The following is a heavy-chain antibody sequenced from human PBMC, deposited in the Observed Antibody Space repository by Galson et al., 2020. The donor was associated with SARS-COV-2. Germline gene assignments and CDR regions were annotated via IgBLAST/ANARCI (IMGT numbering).Heavy chain of an antibody. CDR2: IYPIGRT. V-gene: IGHV4-38-2*01. J-gene: IGHJ2*01. Sequence: SETLSLTCAVSGYSVSTTNYWGWVRLAPGKRLEWIGSIYPIGRTYYNPSLASRVTISVDTSRNQFSLTLASVTAADTAYYYCARQGVNMIVLVTVPGWFFDLGGRGTLVTVSS. CDR1: GYSVSTTNY. CDR3: ARQGVNMIVLVTVPGWFFDL. D-gene: IGHD2-21*02.